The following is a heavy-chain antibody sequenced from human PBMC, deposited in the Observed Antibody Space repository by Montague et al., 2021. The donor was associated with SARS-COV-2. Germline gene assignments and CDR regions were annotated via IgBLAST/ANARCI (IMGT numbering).Heavy chain of an antibody. CDR2: ISYGGVA. V-gene: IGHV4-4*02. CDR3: AGKVLTVPADY. J-gene: IGHJ4*02. D-gene: IGHD4-11*01. Sequence: SEILSLTCAVSGVSITSTNWWSLVRQPPGKGLEWIGEISYGGVATYNPSRKSRATISMDRSRNLFSLKLSSVTAADTAIYYCAGKVLTVPADYWGQGTLVTVS. CDR1: GVSITSTNW.